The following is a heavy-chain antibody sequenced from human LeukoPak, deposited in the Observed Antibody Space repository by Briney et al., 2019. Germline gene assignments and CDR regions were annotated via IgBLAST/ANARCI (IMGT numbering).Heavy chain of an antibody. V-gene: IGHV3-30-3*01. J-gene: IGHJ4*02. Sequence: GGSLRLSCAAPGFTFSSYAMHWVRQAPGKGLEWVAVISYDGSNKYYADSVKGRFTISRDNSKNTLYLQMNSLRAEDTALYYCARDWVYGSGSYIGWGQGTLVTVAS. CDR2: ISYDGSNK. CDR3: ARDWVYGSGSYIG. D-gene: IGHD3-10*01. CDR1: GFTFSSYA.